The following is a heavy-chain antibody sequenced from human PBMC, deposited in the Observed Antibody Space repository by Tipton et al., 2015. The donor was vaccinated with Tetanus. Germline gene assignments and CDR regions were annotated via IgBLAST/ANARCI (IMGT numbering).Heavy chain of an antibody. CDR3: ARGRRIQLWNDAFDI. J-gene: IGHJ3*02. Sequence: TLSLTCAVYGGSFSGNYWNWIRQPPGKGLEWIGESNHSGSTNYSPSLKSRVTISVDTSKNLFSLKLSSVTAADTAVYYCARGRRIQLWNDAFDIWGQGTMVTVSS. CDR2: SNHSGST. D-gene: IGHD5-18*01. CDR1: GGSFSGNY. V-gene: IGHV4-34*01.